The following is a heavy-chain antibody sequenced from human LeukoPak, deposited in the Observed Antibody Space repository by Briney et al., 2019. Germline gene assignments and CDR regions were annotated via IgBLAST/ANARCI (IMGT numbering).Heavy chain of an antibody. CDR3: ARQQYSSFDY. Sequence: ASVKVSCKASGYSFTSNYIHWVRQAPGQGLEWMGMIYPRDGSTSYAQKFQGRVTMSSDTSTSTVFMELSSLRSEDTAVYYCARQQYSSFDYWGQGTLVTLSS. V-gene: IGHV1-46*01. CDR2: IYPRDGST. J-gene: IGHJ4*02. D-gene: IGHD6-13*01. CDR1: GYSFTSNY.